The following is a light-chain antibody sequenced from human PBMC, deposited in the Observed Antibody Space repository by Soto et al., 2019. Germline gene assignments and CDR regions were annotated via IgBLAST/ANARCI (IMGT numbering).Light chain of an antibody. CDR2: AVS. J-gene: IGLJ1*01. CDR1: SSDVGGYNY. Sequence: QSALTQPASVSGSPGQSIAISCTGTSSDVGGYNYVSWYQQHPGKAPKLMIYAVSNRPSGVSNRFSGSKSGNTASLTISGLQAEDEADYYCSSYTSSSTYVFGTGTKVPS. V-gene: IGLV2-14*01. CDR3: SSYTSSSTYV.